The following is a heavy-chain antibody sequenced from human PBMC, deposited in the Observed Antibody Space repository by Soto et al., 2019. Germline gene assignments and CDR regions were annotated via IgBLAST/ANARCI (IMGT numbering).Heavy chain of an antibody. Sequence: EVQLLESGGGLVQPGGSLRLSCAASGFTFSSYAMRWVRQAPGKGLEWVSAISGSVDSTYYADSVKGRFTTSRDNSKNTLYLQMNSLRAEDTAVYYCARRGSGSGYEYWGQGTLVTVSS. CDR3: ARRGSGSGYEY. CDR1: GFTFSSYA. V-gene: IGHV3-23*01. D-gene: IGHD1-26*01. J-gene: IGHJ4*02. CDR2: ISGSVDST.